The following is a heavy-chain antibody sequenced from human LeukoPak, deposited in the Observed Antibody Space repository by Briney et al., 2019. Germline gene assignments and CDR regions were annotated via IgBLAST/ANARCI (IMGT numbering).Heavy chain of an antibody. CDR3: AGRTRYYYYYGMDV. V-gene: IGHV4-4*07. D-gene: IGHD1-14*01. CDR1: GGSISSYY. J-gene: IGHJ6*02. Sequence: PSETLSLTCTVSGGSISSYYWSWIRQPAGKGLEWIGRIYTSGSTNYNPSPKSRVTMSVDTSKNQFSLKLSSVTAADTAVYYCAGRTRYYYYYGMDVWGQGTTVTVSS. CDR2: IYTSGST.